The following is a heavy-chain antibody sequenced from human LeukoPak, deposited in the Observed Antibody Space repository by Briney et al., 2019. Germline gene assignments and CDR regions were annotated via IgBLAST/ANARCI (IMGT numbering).Heavy chain of an antibody. Sequence: ASVKVSCKVSGYTLTELSMHWVRQAPGKGLEWMGGLDPEDGETIYAQKFQGRVTMTEDTSTDTAYMELSSLRSEDTAVYYCALIILPAARAEYFQHWGQGTLVTVSS. D-gene: IGHD2-2*01. CDR3: ALIILPAARAEYFQH. J-gene: IGHJ1*01. CDR1: GYTLTELS. V-gene: IGHV1-24*01. CDR2: LDPEDGET.